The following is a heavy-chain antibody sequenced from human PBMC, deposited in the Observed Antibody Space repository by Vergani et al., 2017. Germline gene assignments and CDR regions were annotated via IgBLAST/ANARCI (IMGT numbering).Heavy chain of an antibody. V-gene: IGHV1-2*02. Sequence: QVQLVQSGAEVKKPGASVKVSCKASGYTFTGYYMHWVRQAPGQGLEWMGWINPNSGGTNYAQKFQGRVTITADKSTSTAYMELSSLRSEDTAVYYCARDLLGQTVLYYYGMDVWGQGTTVTVSS. CDR3: ARDLLGQTVLYYYGMDV. CDR1: GYTFTGYY. CDR2: INPNSGGT. J-gene: IGHJ6*02. D-gene: IGHD2-15*01.